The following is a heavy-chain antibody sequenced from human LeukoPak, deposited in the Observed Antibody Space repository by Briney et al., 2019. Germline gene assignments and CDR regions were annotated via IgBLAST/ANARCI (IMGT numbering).Heavy chain of an antibody. V-gene: IGHV3-30*18. CDR2: ISYDGTNT. J-gene: IGHJ4*02. CDR1: GFTFSNYG. D-gene: IGHD1-26*01. Sequence: PGGSLRLSCAASGFTFSNYGMHWVRQAPGKGLEWVAVISYDGTNTYYIDSVKGRFTISRDNSENTLYLQMNSLRAEDTALYYCAKMISRWELPSDYWGQGALVTDSS. CDR3: AKMISRWELPSDY.